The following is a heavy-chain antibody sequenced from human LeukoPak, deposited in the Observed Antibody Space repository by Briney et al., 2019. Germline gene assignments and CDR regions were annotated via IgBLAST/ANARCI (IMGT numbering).Heavy chain of an antibody. J-gene: IGHJ5*02. D-gene: IGHD3-9*01. Sequence: SETLSLTCAVYGGSFSGYYWSWIRQPPGKGLEWIGEINHSGSTNYNPSLKSRVTISVDTSKNQFSLKLSSVTAADTAVYYCARAGSRYFDWSNWFDPWGQGTLVTVSS. CDR3: ARAGSRYFDWSNWFDP. CDR1: GGSFSGYY. CDR2: INHSGST. V-gene: IGHV4-34*01.